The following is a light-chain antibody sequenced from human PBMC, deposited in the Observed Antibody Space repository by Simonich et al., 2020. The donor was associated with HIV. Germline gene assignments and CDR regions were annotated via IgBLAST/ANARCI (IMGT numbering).Light chain of an antibody. CDR2: RNN. CDR3: AIWDDSLNGVV. V-gene: IGLV1-44*01. J-gene: IGLJ2*01. Sequence: QSVLTQPPSASGTPGQRVTISCSGSSSNIGGNTVNWYQQLPGTAPKLLIYRNNHRPPGVPDRFSGSQSGASASLAISGIQSEDEAHYYCAIWDDSLNGVVFGGGTKLTVL. CDR1: SSNIGGNT.